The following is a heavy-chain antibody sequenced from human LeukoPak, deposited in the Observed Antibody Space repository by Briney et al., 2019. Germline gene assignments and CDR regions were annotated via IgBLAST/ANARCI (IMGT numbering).Heavy chain of an antibody. CDR2: IYYGGST. D-gene: IGHD6-19*01. CDR3: ARDKRQWLWYFDY. V-gene: IGHV4-39*07. CDR1: GGSISSSSYD. J-gene: IGHJ4*02. Sequence: SETLSLTCTVSGGSISSSSYDWGGIRQPPGKGLEWIGSIYYGGSTYYNPSLKSRVTISVDTSKNQFSLKLSSVTAAATAVYYCARDKRQWLWYFDYWGQGTLVTVSS.